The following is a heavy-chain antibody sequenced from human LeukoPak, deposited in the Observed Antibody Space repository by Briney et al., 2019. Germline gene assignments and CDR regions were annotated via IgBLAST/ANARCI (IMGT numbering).Heavy chain of an antibody. Sequence: GGSLRLSCAASGFTFSSYWMHWVRQAPGKGLVWVSRINSDGSSTSYADSVKGRFTISRDNSKNTLYLQMNSLRAEDTAVYYCAKDRPVRYFDWLPAFDIWGQGTMVTVSS. J-gene: IGHJ3*02. D-gene: IGHD3-9*01. V-gene: IGHV3-74*01. CDR2: INSDGSST. CDR3: AKDRPVRYFDWLPAFDI. CDR1: GFTFSSYW.